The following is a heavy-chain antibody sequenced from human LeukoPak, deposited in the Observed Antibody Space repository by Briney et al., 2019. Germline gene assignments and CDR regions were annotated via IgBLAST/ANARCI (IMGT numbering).Heavy chain of an antibody. D-gene: IGHD3-22*01. J-gene: IGHJ4*02. CDR2: IIPIFGTA. Sequence: SVKVSCKASGGTFSSYAISWVRQAPVQGLEWMGGIIPIFGTANYAQKFQGRVTITADESTSTAYMELSSLRSEDTAVYYCARTYDSSGNEYYFDYWGQGTLVTVSS. CDR1: GGTFSSYA. V-gene: IGHV1-69*13. CDR3: ARTYDSSGNEYYFDY.